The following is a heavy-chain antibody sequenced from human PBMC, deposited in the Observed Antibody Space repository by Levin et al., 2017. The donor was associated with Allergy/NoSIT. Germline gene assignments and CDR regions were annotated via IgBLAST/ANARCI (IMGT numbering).Heavy chain of an antibody. CDR1: GFTFSHYA. CDR3: AKDLYQHSGRAPGI. D-gene: IGHD1-26*01. CDR2: ITGSGGSA. J-gene: IGHJ3*02. Sequence: GGSLRLSCAASGFTFSHYAMNWVRQAPGKGLEWVSTITGSGGSAYYADAVKGRFTISRDNCKNTLYLQMNSLRAEDTALYYCAKDLYQHSGRAPGIWGQGTMVTVSS. V-gene: IGHV3-23*01.